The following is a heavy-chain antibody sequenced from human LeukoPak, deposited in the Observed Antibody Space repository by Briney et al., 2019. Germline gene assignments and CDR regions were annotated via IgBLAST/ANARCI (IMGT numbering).Heavy chain of an antibody. CDR2: IYYSGST. CDR3: ARDKLVAAAGLFDY. J-gene: IGHJ4*02. V-gene: IGHV4-31*03. CDR1: GGSISSGGYY. D-gene: IGHD6-13*01. Sequence: PSQTLSLTCTVSGGSISSGGYYWSWIRQHPGKGLEWIGYIYYSGSTYYNPSLKSRVTMSVDTSKNQFSLKLSSVTAADTAVYYCARDKLVAAAGLFDYWGQGTLVTVFS.